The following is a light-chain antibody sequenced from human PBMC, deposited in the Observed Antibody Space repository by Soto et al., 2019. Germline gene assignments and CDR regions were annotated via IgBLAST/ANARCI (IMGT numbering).Light chain of an antibody. V-gene: IGLV2-14*01. CDR2: EVT. CDR1: SSDLGAFKY. CDR3: SSYTGSSTYV. J-gene: IGLJ1*01. Sequence: ALTQPASVSGSPGQSITISCAGSSSDLGAFKYVSWYQQHPGKAPQLMIYEVTNRPSGVSLRFSGSKSGNTASLTISGLQAEDEADYYCSSYTGSSTYVFGTGTKVTVL.